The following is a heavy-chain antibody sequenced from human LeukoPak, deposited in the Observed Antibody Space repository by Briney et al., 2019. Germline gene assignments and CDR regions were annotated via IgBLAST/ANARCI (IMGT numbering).Heavy chain of an antibody. V-gene: IGHV3-23*01. J-gene: IGHJ4*02. CDR3: ANYSGSSRWFDY. CDR2: ISGGGGST. Sequence: GGSLRLSCSASGFTFSTYWMSWVRQAPGKGLEWVSGISGGGGSTYYADSVKGRFTISRDNSKNTLYLQMNSLRAEDTAVYYCANYSGSSRWFDYWGQGTLVTVSS. D-gene: IGHD6-13*01. CDR1: GFTFSTYW.